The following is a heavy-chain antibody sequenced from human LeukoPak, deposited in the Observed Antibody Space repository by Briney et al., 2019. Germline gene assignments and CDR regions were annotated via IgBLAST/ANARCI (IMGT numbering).Heavy chain of an antibody. CDR1: GFTFSGSA. J-gene: IGHJ3*02. D-gene: IGHD2-2*01. CDR2: IRSKANSYAT. Sequence: GGSLRLSCAASGFTFSGSAMHWVRQASGKGREWVGRIRSKANSYATAYAASVKGRFTISRDDSKNTAYLQMNSLKTEDTAVYYCTSTSRYCSSTSCYWAPDAFDIWGQGTMVTVCS. V-gene: IGHV3-73*01. CDR3: TSTSRYCSSTSCYWAPDAFDI.